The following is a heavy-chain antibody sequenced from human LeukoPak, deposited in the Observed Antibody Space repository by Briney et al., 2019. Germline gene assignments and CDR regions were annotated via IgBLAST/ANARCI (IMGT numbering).Heavy chain of an antibody. V-gene: IGHV3-43D*03. D-gene: IGHD1-26*01. CDR1: GFTFDDYA. CDR3: AKGGPTYSGSYYYFDY. CDR2: ISWDGGST. Sequence: GGSLRLSCAASGFTFDDYAMHWVRQAPGKGLEWVSLISWDGGSTYYADSVKGRFTISRDNSKNSLYLQMNSLRAEDTALYYCAKGGPTYSGSYYYFDYWGQGTTVTVSS. J-gene: IGHJ4*03.